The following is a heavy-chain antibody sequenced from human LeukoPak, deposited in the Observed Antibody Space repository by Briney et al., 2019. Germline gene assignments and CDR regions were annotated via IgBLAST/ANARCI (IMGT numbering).Heavy chain of an antibody. Sequence: SETLSLTCTVSGGSISSWTYYWGWIRQPPGKGLEWIGTIYYGGTNYYNPSLKSRVTISVDTSKNQFSLNLNSVTAADTAVYYCTYGSNSAADHWGQGTLVTVSS. V-gene: IGHV4-39*01. CDR3: TYGSNSAADH. CDR1: GGSISSWTYY. CDR2: IYYGGTN. J-gene: IGHJ4*02. D-gene: IGHD4-23*01.